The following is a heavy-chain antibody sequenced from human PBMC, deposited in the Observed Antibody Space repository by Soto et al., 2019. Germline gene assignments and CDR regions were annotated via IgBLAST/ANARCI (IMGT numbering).Heavy chain of an antibody. CDR3: AKDVEGGSLFRGAFDY. CDR1: RFTFTSYA. CDR2: ISASGGAT. Sequence: GSLRLSCVASRFTFTSYAMSWVRQAPGKGLEWVAAISASGGATIHADSVKGRLTISRDNSKNTLYLQMNSLRAEDTAVYYCAKDVEGGSLFRGAFDYWGQGTQVTVSP. J-gene: IGHJ4*02. D-gene: IGHD1-26*01. V-gene: IGHV3-23*01.